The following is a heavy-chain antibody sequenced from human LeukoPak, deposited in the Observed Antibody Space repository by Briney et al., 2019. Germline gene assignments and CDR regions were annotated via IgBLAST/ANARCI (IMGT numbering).Heavy chain of an antibody. CDR1: GFTFSSYS. CDR3: ARVPLSYYYDSSGYYYDYYYYMDV. CDR2: ISSSSSTI. Sequence: GGSLRLSCAASGFTFSSYSMNWVRQAPGKGLEWVSYISSSSSTIYYADSVKGRFTISRDNAKNSLYLQMNSLRAEDTAVYYCARVPLSYYYDSSGYYYDYYYYMDVWGKGTTVTVSS. J-gene: IGHJ6*03. D-gene: IGHD3-22*01. V-gene: IGHV3-48*01.